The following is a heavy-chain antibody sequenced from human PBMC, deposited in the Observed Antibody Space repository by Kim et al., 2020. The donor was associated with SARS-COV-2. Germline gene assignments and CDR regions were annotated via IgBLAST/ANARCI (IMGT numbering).Heavy chain of an antibody. Sequence: SETLSLTCTVSGGSISSYYWSWIRQPPGKGLEWIGYIYYSGSTNYNPSLKSRVTISVDTSKNQFSLKLSSVTAADTAVYYCARDRSSGWPSNWFDPWGQGTLVTVSS. CDR1: GGSISSYY. J-gene: IGHJ5*02. CDR3: ARDRSSGWPSNWFDP. D-gene: IGHD6-19*01. CDR2: IYYSGST. V-gene: IGHV4-59*01.